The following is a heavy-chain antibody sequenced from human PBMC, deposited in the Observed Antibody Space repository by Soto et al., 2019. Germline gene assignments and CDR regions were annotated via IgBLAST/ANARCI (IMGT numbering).Heavy chain of an antibody. V-gene: IGHV4-31*02. CDR2: IFHSGST. D-gene: IGHD6-13*01. CDR1: GGCINSGGCY. J-gene: IGHJ5*02. CDR3: ARGGIAGHWFDP. Sequence: QVQLQESGPGLLKPSQTLSLTCNVSGGCINSGGCYWSWIRQHPGKGLEWIGYIFHSGSTLYNPSLNSRVTLSADTSKNQLSLNLRSVTVADTAVYYCARGGIAGHWFDPWGQGTLVTVSS.